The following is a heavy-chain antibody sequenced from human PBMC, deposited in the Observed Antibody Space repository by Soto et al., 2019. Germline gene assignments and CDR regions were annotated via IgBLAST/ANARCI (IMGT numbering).Heavy chain of an antibody. V-gene: IGHV4-31*02. CDR2: IFYSGTT. CDR1: GGTIRCGGCY. Sequence: ASETLCLPKTVSGGTIRCGGCYWSWIRQHPGKGLEWIGYIFYSGTTYYNPSLKSRVTISVDTSKNQFSLKLSSVTAADTAVYYCARSVDPWGQGTLVTVSS. J-gene: IGHJ5*02. CDR3: ARSVDP.